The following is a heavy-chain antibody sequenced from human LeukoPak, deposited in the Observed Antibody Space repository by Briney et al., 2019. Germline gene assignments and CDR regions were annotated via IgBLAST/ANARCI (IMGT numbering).Heavy chain of an antibody. CDR3: ARARYDILTGYNFDY. D-gene: IGHD3-9*01. V-gene: IGHV4-4*07. CDR1: GGSISSYY. Sequence: SETLSLTWTVSGGSISSYYWSWIRQPAGEGLELIGRIYTSGSTNYNPSLKSRVTMSVDTSKNQFSLKLSSVTAADTAVYYCARARYDILTGYNFDYWGQGTLVTVSS. CDR2: IYTSGST. J-gene: IGHJ4*02.